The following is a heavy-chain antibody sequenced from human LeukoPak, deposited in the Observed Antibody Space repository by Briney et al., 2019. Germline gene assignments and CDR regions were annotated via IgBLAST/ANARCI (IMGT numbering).Heavy chain of an antibody. V-gene: IGHV1-69*13. J-gene: IGHJ1*01. CDR1: GGTFSRYA. CDR3: ARDSSEFRSLIPH. CDR2: FIPIFGTA. Sequence: SVKVSCKASGGTFSRYAISWVRQSPGQGLEWMGGFIPIFGTANYAQKFQGRVTITADESTSTAYMEVSSLRSEDTAVYYCARDSSEFRSLIPHWGQGTLVTVSS. D-gene: IGHD2-21*01.